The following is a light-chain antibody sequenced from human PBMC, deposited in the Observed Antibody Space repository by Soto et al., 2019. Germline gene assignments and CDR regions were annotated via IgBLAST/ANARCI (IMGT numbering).Light chain of an antibody. Sequence: QSALNQPASVSGSPGQSITISCIGTSSDVGGYDYVSWYQQNPGKAPKLIIYEVINRPSGVSSRFSGSKSGNTASLTISGLQAEDEADYYCSSYTSDSTHVFGSGTKVTVL. CDR2: EVI. V-gene: IGLV2-14*01. CDR1: SSDVGGYDY. CDR3: SSYTSDSTHV. J-gene: IGLJ1*01.